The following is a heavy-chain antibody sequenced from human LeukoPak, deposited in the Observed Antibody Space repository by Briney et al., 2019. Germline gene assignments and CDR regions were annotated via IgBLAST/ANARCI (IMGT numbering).Heavy chain of an antibody. V-gene: IGHV4-38-2*01. J-gene: IGHJ4*02. CDR2: IYHSGST. CDR1: GYSISSGYY. Sequence: SETLSLTCAVSGYSISSGYYWGWIRQPPGKGLGWIGSIYHSGSTYYNPSLKSRVTISVDTSKNQFSLKLSSVTAADTAVYYCARWSSGSYDGFDYWGQGTLVTVSS. D-gene: IGHD3-10*01. CDR3: ARWSSGSYDGFDY.